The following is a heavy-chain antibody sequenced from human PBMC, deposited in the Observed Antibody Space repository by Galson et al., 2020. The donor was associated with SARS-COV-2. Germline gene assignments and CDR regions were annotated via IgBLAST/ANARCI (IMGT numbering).Heavy chain of an antibody. Sequence: SQTLSLTCTVSSGSIRRSSFYWDWIRLPPGKGLEWIGSIYYSGSPYYNPSLKNRITMSVDTSKNQFSLKLSSVTAADSAVYFCAKSRSSSWYHFDFWGQGTLVTVSS. CDR3: AKSRSSSWYHFDF. CDR1: SGSIRRSSFY. J-gene: IGHJ4*02. CDR2: IYYSGSP. V-gene: IGHV4-39*01. D-gene: IGHD6-13*01.